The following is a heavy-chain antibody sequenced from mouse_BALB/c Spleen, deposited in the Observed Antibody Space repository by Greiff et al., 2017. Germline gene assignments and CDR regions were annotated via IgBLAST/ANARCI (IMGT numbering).Heavy chain of an antibody. D-gene: IGHD1-1*01. CDR1: GFTFSDYY. Sequence: DVKLVESGGGLVKPGGSLKLSCAASGFTFSDYYMYWVRQTPEKRLEWVATISDGGSYTYYPDSVKGRFTISRDNAKNNLYLQMSSLKSEDTAMYYCARDHSYGSSHFDYWGQGTTLTVSS. CDR3: ARDHSYGSSHFDY. CDR2: ISDGGSYT. V-gene: IGHV5-4*02. J-gene: IGHJ2*01.